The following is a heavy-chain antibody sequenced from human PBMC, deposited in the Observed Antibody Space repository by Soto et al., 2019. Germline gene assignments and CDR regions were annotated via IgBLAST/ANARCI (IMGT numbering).Heavy chain of an antibody. CDR3: ARVGSYYESTGYNKGLGH. D-gene: IGHD3-22*01. V-gene: IGHV1-18*01. Sequence: QVQLAQSGPEVKKPGASVRVSCKASGYSFYHSDINWVRQAPGQGLERMGRITPFSGHTTYAQTVQGRVTMTTDTSTSTAYMELRSLTSDDTAVYYCARVGSYYESTGYNKGLGHWGQGTLVTISS. CDR1: GYSFYHSD. J-gene: IGHJ4*02. CDR2: ITPFSGHT.